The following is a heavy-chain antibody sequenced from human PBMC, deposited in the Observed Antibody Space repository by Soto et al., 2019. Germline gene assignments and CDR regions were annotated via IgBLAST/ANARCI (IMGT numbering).Heavy chain of an antibody. CDR2: IDPGDSNT. V-gene: IGHV5-10-1*01. CDR1: GYSFTNYW. J-gene: IGHJ6*02. D-gene: IGHD3-10*01. CDR3: AKRKDASESAYFFNGMDV. Sequence: PGESLKISCKGSGYSFTNYWISWVRQMPGKGLEWMGRIDPGDSNTNYSPSFQGHVTISADKSISTAYLQWSSLRASDTAIYYCAKRKDASESAYFFNGMDVWGQGTTVTVYS.